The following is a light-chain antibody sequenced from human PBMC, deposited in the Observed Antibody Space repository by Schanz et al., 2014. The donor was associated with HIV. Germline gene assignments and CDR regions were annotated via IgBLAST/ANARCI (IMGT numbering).Light chain of an antibody. CDR1: QSVSIY. CDR3: QQSGSSPQT. V-gene: IGKV3-20*01. J-gene: IGKJ1*01. CDR2: DTS. Sequence: EIVLTQSPGSLSLSPGGRATLSCRASQSVSIYLAWYQQKPGQAPRLLIYDTSNRATGIPARFSGSGSGTDFTLTITRLEPEDFAVYYCQQSGSSPQTFGQGTKVEVK.